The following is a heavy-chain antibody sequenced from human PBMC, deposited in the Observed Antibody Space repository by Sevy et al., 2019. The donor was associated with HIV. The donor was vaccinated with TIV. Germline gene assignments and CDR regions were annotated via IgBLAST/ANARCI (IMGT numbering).Heavy chain of an antibody. CDR2: LSCNSGSI. J-gene: IGHJ2*01. CDR1: GFTFDDYA. D-gene: IGHD2-15*01. CDR3: AKDYTDQYCSGGSCYSRYFDL. Sequence: GGSLRLTCAASGFTFDDYAMHWVRQAPGKGLEWVSGLSCNSGSIGYADSVKGRFTISRDNAKNSLYLQMNSLRAEDTALYYCAKDYTDQYCSGGSCYSRYFDLWDRGTLVTVSS. V-gene: IGHV3-9*01.